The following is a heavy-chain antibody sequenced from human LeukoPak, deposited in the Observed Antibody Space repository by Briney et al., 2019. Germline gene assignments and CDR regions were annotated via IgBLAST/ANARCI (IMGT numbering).Heavy chain of an antibody. CDR2: ISYNGSNK. V-gene: IGHV3-30*18. J-gene: IGHJ4*02. CDR1: GFTFSSYG. CDR3: AKDLDSYTVTYQFDY. Sequence: GRSLRLSCAASGFTFSSYGMHWVRQAPGKGLEWVAVISYNGSNKYYADSVKGRFTISRDNSKNTPYLQMNSLRAEDTAVYYCAKDLDSYTVTYQFDYWGQGTLVTVSS. D-gene: IGHD4-17*01.